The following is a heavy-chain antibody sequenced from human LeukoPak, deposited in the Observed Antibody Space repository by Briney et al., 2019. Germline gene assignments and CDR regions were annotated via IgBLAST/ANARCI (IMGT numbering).Heavy chain of an antibody. CDR3: ARVKMGHKTYFYDNSGQFYFDF. CDR1: GGSISSYY. V-gene: IGHV4-59*01. CDR2: IYYSGST. D-gene: IGHD3-22*01. Sequence: PSETLSLTCTVSGGSISSYYWSWIRQPPGKGLEWIGYIYYSGSTNYNPSLKSRVTISVDTSKNQFSLKLSSVTAADSAVYFCARVKMGHKTYFYDNSGQFYFDFWGQGTLVTVSS. J-gene: IGHJ4*02.